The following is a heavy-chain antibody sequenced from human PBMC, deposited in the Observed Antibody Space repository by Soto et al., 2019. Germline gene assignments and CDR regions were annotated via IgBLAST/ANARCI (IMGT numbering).Heavy chain of an antibody. V-gene: IGHV4-34*01. J-gene: IGHJ5*02. Sequence: SGTLSLTCAVYGGSFSGYYWSWIRQPPGKGLEWIGEINHSGSTNYNPSLKSRVTISVDTSKNQFSLKLSSVTAADTAVYYCATLGWYSSSWYSWFDPWGQGPVVTVSS. CDR2: INHSGST. CDR1: GGSFSGYY. CDR3: ATLGWYSSSWYSWFDP. D-gene: IGHD6-13*01.